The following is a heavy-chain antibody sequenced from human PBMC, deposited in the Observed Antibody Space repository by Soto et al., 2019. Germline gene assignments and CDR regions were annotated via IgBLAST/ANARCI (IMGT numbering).Heavy chain of an antibody. Sequence: GGSLRLSCAASGFTFSSYWMSWVRQAPGKGLEWVANIKQDGSEKYYVDSVKGRFTISRDNAKNSLYLQMNSLRAEDTAVYYCARALKVANSRWKQYYFDYWGQGTLVTVSS. CDR3: ARALKVANSRWKQYYFDY. CDR2: IKQDGSEK. J-gene: IGHJ4*02. V-gene: IGHV3-7*05. D-gene: IGHD3-22*01. CDR1: GFTFSSYW.